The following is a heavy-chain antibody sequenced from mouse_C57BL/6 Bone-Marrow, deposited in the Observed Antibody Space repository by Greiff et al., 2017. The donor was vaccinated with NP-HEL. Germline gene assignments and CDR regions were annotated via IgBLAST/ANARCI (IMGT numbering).Heavy chain of an antibody. Sequence: QVQLQQSGAELVRPGASVKLSCKASGYTFTDYYINWVKQRPGQGLEWIARIYPGSGNTYYNEKFKGKATLTAEKSSSTAYMQLSSLTSEDSAVYFCARGGISWFAYWGQGTLVTVSA. CDR1: GYTFTDYY. J-gene: IGHJ3*01. CDR2: IYPGSGNT. V-gene: IGHV1-76*01. CDR3: ARGGISWFAY.